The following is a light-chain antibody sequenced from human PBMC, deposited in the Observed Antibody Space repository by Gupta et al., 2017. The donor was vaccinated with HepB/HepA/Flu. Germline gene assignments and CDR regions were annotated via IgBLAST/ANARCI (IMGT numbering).Light chain of an antibody. CDR1: PSGLYISNNKNY. V-gene: IGKV4-1*01. Sequence: DIVFILSPSSLAVSLGERATINCKSSPSGLYISNNKNYLGWYQQKPGQPPKLLIYWASTRESGVPDRISGSGSGTDFTLTISSLQAEDVAIYYCQQDNKTLYTFGHGTKVDIK. J-gene: IGKJ3*01. CDR2: WAS. CDR3: QQDNKTLYT.